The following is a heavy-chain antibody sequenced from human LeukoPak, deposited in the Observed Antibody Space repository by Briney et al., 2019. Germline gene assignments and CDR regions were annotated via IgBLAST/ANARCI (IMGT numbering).Heavy chain of an antibody. Sequence: PGGSLRLSCAASGFTFSTHGMHWVRQAPGKGLEWVAAISYHGNNKYYADSVKGRFTISRDNSKNTLYVQMNRLRAEDTAVYYCAKMGSPITRDRGVPFDYWGQGTLVTVSS. D-gene: IGHD3-10*01. V-gene: IGHV3-30*18. J-gene: IGHJ4*02. CDR2: ISYHGNNK. CDR3: AKMGSPITRDRGVPFDY. CDR1: GFTFSTHG.